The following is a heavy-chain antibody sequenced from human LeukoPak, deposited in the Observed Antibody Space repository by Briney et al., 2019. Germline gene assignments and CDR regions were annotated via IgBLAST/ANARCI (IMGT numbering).Heavy chain of an antibody. Sequence: ASVKVSCKASGGTFSSYAISWVRQAPGQGLEWMGRIIPIFGTANYAQKFQGRVTITADESTSTAYMELSSLRSEDTAVYYCASTQTVSFVVVPAFNWFDPWGQGTLVTVSS. D-gene: IGHD2-2*01. V-gene: IGHV1-69*13. CDR2: IIPIFGTA. J-gene: IGHJ5*02. CDR3: ASTQTVSFVVVPAFNWFDP. CDR1: GGTFSSYA.